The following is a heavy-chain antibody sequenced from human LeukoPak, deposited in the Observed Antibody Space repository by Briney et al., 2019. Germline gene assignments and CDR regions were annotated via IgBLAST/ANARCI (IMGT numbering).Heavy chain of an antibody. J-gene: IGHJ4*02. V-gene: IGHV3-21*01. D-gene: IGHD4-17*01. Sequence: PGGSLRLSCAASGFTFSSYSMNWVRQAPGKGLEWVSSISSSSSYIYYADSVKGRFTISRDNSKNTLYLQMNSLRAEDTAVYYCARGPGTYDYGDWVYWGQGTLVTVSS. CDR3: ARGPGTYDYGDWVY. CDR2: ISSSSSYI. CDR1: GFTFSSYS.